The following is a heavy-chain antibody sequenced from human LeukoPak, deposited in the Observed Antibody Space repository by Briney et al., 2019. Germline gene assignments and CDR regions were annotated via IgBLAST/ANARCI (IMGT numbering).Heavy chain of an antibody. CDR2: IYYSGST. J-gene: IGHJ3*02. CDR1: GGSISSSSYY. V-gene: IGHV4-39*01. CDR3: ARLRSGYDAFDI. Sequence: PSETLSLTCTVSGGSISSSSYYWGWIRQPPGKGLEWIGSIYYSGSTYYNPSLKSRVIISVDTSKNQFSLKLSSVTAADTAVYYCARLRSGYDAFDIWGQGTMVTVSS. D-gene: IGHD3-10*01.